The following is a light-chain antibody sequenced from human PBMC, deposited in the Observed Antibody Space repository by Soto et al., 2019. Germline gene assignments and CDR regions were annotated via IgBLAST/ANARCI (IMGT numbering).Light chain of an antibody. CDR3: ATWDDGLSGWL. CDR1: SSNIGSGGGT. J-gene: IGLJ3*02. V-gene: IGLV1-44*01. CDR2: SNN. Sequence: QSVLTQPPSASGTPGQRVSISCSGSSSNIGSGGGTVTWYQQLPGTAPKLVIFSNNQRPSGVPDRFSGSKSGTSASLAISGLQSEDEADYYCATWDDGLSGWLFGGGTKLTVL.